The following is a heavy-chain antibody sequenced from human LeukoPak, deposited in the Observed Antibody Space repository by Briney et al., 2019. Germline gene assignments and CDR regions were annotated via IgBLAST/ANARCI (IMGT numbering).Heavy chain of an antibody. Sequence: GGSLRLSCAASGFTFSSYGMHWVRQAPGRGLEWVAVIWYDGSNKYYADSVKGRFTISRDNSKNTLYLQMNSLRAEDTAVYYCARGPRDYYDSSGYYYGDYFDYWGQGTLVTVSS. V-gene: IGHV3-33*01. J-gene: IGHJ4*02. D-gene: IGHD3-22*01. CDR3: ARGPRDYYDSSGYYYGDYFDY. CDR1: GFTFSSYG. CDR2: IWYDGSNK.